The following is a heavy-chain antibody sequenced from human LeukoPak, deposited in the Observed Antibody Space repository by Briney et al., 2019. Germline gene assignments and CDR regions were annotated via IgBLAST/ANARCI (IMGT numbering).Heavy chain of an antibody. CDR3: ARESYQLLLFDY. Sequence: SETLSLTCTVSGGSINSYYWSWIRQPPGKGLEWIGYIYYSGSTNYNPSLKSRVTISVDRSKNQFSLKLSSVTAADTAVYYCARESYQLLLFDYWGQGILVTVSS. J-gene: IGHJ4*02. V-gene: IGHV4-59*12. D-gene: IGHD2-2*01. CDR1: GGSINSYY. CDR2: IYYSGST.